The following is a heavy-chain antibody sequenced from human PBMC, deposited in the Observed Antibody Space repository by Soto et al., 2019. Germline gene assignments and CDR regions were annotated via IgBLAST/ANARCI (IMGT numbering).Heavy chain of an antibody. CDR3: ARDSSGWMTTPAYFQY. CDR2: IAYNGNT. V-gene: IGHV1-18*01. Sequence: QVQLVQSGGEVKKPGASVKVSCKDSGYTFTSYGFSWVRQAPGQGLEWMGWIAYNGNTKYAEKLQGRVTLTTDTSKGTTSMEMRRLRPDDTAMYYCARDSSGWMTTPAYFQYWGQGTLVTFSS. J-gene: IGHJ1*01. CDR1: GYTFTSYG. D-gene: IGHD6-19*01.